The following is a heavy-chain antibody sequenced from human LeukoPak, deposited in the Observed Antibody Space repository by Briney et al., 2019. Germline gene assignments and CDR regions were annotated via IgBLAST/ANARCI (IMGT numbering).Heavy chain of an antibody. CDR3: ARSPSGSSADLDY. D-gene: IGHD6-6*01. CDR1: GYTFTSYD. J-gene: IGHJ4*02. V-gene: IGHV1-69*13. Sequence: GASVKVSCKASGYTFTSYDINWVRQAPGQGLEWMGGIIPIFGTANYAQKFQGRVTITADESTSTAYMELSSLRSEDTAVYYCARSPSGSSADLDYWGQGTLVTVSS. CDR2: IIPIFGTA.